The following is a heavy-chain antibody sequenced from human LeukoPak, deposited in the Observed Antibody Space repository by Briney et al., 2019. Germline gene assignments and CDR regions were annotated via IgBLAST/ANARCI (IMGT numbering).Heavy chain of an antibody. CDR1: GFTFSSYW. J-gene: IGHJ4*02. CDR3: ARDKRRDYFDY. CDR2: IKQDGSEK. V-gene: IGHV3-7*01. D-gene: IGHD5-24*01. Sequence: GGSLRLFCAASGFTFSSYWMSWVRQAPGKGLEWVANIKQDGSEKYYVDSVKGRFTISRDNAKNSLYLQMNSLRAEGTAVYYCARDKRRDYFDYWGQGTLVTVSS.